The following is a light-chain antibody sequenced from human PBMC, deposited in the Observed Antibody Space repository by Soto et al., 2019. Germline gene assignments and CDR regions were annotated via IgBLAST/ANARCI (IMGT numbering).Light chain of an antibody. CDR3: AAWDGSLVV. J-gene: IGLJ2*01. Sequence: QSVLTQPPSASGTPGQTVTISCSGSSSNIGSAYIYWYQHLPGTAPKLLIYRNNQRPSGVPDRFSASKSGTSASLAISGLRSEDDADYYCAAWDGSLVVFGGGTQLTVL. CDR1: SSNIGSAY. CDR2: RNN. V-gene: IGLV1-47*01.